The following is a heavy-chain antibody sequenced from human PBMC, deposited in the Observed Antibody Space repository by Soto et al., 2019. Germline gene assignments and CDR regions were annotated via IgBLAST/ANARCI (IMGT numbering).Heavy chain of an antibody. CDR2: ISGSAATI. D-gene: IGHD2-21*02. J-gene: IGHJ3*02. CDR1: GFSFSNYA. CDR3: AKGRKGDSYTIGSAWAFDI. V-gene: IGHV3-23*01. Sequence: EVQLLESGGGLVQPGGSLRLSCAASGFSFSNYALTWVRRAPGKGLEWVSVISGSAATIHYADSVKGRFTISRDNSKNTLYLQMNSLRDEDTAVYYCAKGRKGDSYTIGSAWAFDIWGQVTMVTVSS.